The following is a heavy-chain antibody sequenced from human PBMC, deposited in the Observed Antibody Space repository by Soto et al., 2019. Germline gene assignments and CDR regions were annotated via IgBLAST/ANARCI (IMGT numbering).Heavy chain of an antibody. CDR3: ARVTKSAFDP. Sequence: QVQLQESGPGLVKPSQTLSLTCTVSGVYLSSGGFYWRWIRQNPDRQHPGKGLEWIGNIYYRGSTYYSPSLKSRVTSSVDTYKNQFSLKLSSVTAADTAVYYCARVTKSAFDPWGQGTLVTVSS. J-gene: IGHJ5*02. V-gene: IGHV4-31*03. CDR2: IYYRGST. CDR1: GVYLSSGGFY.